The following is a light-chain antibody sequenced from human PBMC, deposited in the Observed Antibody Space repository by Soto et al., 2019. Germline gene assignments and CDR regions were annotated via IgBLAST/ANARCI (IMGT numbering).Light chain of an antibody. V-gene: IGLV2-11*01. CDR1: SSDVGLYEY. Sequence: QSVLIQPRSVSGSPGQSVTISCTGTSSDVGLYEYVSWYQHHPGKAPKLMIYDVIKRPSGVPDRFSGSKSGNTASLTISGLQAEDEADYYCCSYAGTYTFVLFGGGTKLTVL. CDR3: CSYAGTYTFVL. J-gene: IGLJ2*01. CDR2: DVI.